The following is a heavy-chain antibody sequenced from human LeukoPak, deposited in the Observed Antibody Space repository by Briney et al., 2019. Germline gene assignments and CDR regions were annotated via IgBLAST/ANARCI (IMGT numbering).Heavy chain of an antibody. V-gene: IGHV3-23*01. CDR3: AGDYDSSGGLDY. D-gene: IGHD3-22*01. Sequence: PGGSLRLSCAASGFTFSSHAMNWVRQAPGKGLEWVSGISSSGGSTYYADSVKGRFTISRDTSKNTLYLQMNSLRAEDTAVYYCAGDYDSSGGLDYWGQGTLVTVSS. CDR1: GFTFSSHA. J-gene: IGHJ4*02. CDR2: ISSSGGST.